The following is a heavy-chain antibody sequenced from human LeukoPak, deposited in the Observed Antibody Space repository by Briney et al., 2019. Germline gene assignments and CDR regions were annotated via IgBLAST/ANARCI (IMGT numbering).Heavy chain of an antibody. CDR1: GFTFSSYW. V-gene: IGHV3-7*01. D-gene: IGHD6-6*01. CDR2: IKQDGSEK. Sequence: GGSLRLSCAASGFTFSSYWMSWVRQAPGKGLEWVANIKQDGSEKYYVDSVKGRFTISRDNAKNPLYLQMNSLRAEDTAVYYCARRGNSSSSGIDYWGQGTLVTVSS. J-gene: IGHJ4*02. CDR3: ARRGNSSSSGIDY.